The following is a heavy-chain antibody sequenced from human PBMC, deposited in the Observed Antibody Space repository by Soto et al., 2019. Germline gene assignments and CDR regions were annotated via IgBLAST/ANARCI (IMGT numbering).Heavy chain of an antibody. D-gene: IGHD3-10*01. CDR2: IYYSRST. V-gene: IGHV4-31*03. Sequence: SETLSLTCTVSGGSISSGGYYWSWIRQHPGKGLEWIGYIYYSRSTYYNPSLKSRVTISVDTSKNQFSLKLSSVTAADTAVYYCARGKFRANWFDPWGQGTLVTVSS. CDR3: ARGKFRANWFDP. CDR1: GGSISSGGYY. J-gene: IGHJ5*02.